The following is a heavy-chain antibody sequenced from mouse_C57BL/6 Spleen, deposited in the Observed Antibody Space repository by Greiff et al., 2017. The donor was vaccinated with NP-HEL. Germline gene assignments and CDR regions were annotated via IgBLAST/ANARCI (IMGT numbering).Heavy chain of an antibody. CDR2: ISDGGSYT. V-gene: IGHV5-4*01. Sequence: EVHLVESGGGLVKPGGSLKLSCAASGFTFSSYAMPWVRQTPEKRLGWVATISDGGSYTNYPDNVKGRFTISRDNAKNNLYLQMSHLKSEDTAMYYCARERYAMDYWGQGTSVTVSS. J-gene: IGHJ4*01. CDR3: ARERYAMDY. CDR1: GFTFSSYA.